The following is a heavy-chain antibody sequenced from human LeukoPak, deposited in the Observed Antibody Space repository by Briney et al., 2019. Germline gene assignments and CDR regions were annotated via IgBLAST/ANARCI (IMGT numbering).Heavy chain of an antibody. CDR3: ATLAPTVTGGPFDY. CDR1: GFTFSSYG. J-gene: IGHJ4*02. CDR2: ISYDGSNK. D-gene: IGHD4-17*01. Sequence: GGSLRLSCAASGFTFSSYGMHWVRQAPGKGLEWVAVISYDGSNKYYADSVKGRFTISRDNSKNTLYLQMNSLRAEDTAVYYCATLAPTVTGGPFDYWGQGTLVTVSS. V-gene: IGHV3-30*03.